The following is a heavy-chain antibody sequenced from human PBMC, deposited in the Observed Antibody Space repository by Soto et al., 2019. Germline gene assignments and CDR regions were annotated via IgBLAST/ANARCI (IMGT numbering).Heavy chain of an antibody. CDR3: AKVVCSGGSCYVDY. D-gene: IGHD2-15*01. Sequence: DVQLVESGGGLVQPGRSLRLSCAASGFTFDDYAMHWVRQAPGKGLEWVLGISCNSGSIGYADSVKGRFTISRDNAKNSLYLQMNSLRAEHTALYYCAKVVCSGGSCYVDYWGQGTLVTVSS. V-gene: IGHV3-9*01. CDR2: ISCNSGSI. CDR1: GFTFDDYA. J-gene: IGHJ4*02.